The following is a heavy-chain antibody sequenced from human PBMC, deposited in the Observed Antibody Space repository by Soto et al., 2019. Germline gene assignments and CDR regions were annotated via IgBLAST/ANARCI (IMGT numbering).Heavy chain of an antibody. CDR2: IYHSGST. V-gene: IGHV4-38-2*02. J-gene: IGHJ6*02. CDR1: GYSISSGYY. Sequence: SETLSLTCAVSGYSISSGYYWGWIRQPPGKGLEWIGSIYHSGSTYYNPSLKSRVTISVDTSKNQFSLKLSSVTAADTAVYYCAREVYIAARQSYYYGMDVWGQGPTVTV. CDR3: AREVYIAARQSYYYGMDV. D-gene: IGHD6-6*01.